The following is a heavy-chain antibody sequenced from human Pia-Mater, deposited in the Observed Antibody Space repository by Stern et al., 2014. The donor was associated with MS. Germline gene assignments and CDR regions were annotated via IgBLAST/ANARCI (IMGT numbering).Heavy chain of an antibody. CDR2: IGTAGDT. CDR1: GFTFSSYD. Sequence: EVQLLESGGGLVQPGGSLRLSCAASGFTFSSYDMHWVRQATGKGLEWVSAIGTAGDTYYPGSVKGRFTISRENAKNSLYLQMNSLRAGDTAVYYCARARRDYYDSSGYPYYFDYWGQGTLVTVSS. CDR3: ARARRDYYDSSGYPYYFDY. J-gene: IGHJ4*02. V-gene: IGHV3-13*01. D-gene: IGHD3-22*01.